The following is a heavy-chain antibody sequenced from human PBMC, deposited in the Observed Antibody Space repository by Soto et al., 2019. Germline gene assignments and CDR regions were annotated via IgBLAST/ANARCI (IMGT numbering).Heavy chain of an antibody. CDR3: ARDRAYSSTWPTRDYYYGMDV. J-gene: IGHJ6*02. CDR1: GDSVSSNSAA. Sequence: SQTLSLTCXISGDSVSSNSAAWNWIRQSPSRGLEWLGRTYYRSKWYNDYAVSVKSRITINPDTSKNQFSLQLNSVAPEDTAVYYCARDRAYSSTWPTRDYYYGMDVWGQGTTVTVSS. CDR2: TYYRSKWYN. V-gene: IGHV6-1*01. D-gene: IGHD6-13*01.